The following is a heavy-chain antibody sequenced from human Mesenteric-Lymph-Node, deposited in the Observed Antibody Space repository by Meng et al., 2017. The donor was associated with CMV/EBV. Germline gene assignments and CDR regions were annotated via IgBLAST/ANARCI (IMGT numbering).Heavy chain of an antibody. CDR2: INAGGGNG. CDR1: GYTFSNHY. D-gene: IGHD2-2*01. Sequence: SGYTFSNHYIHWVRQAPGQGLEWLGAINAGGGNGGYAERFQGRISLTRDTSTSTVYMELSSLRSDDSAVYYCARGYCSSTSCYGWVHWGQGTLVTVSS. J-gene: IGHJ4*02. CDR3: ARGYCSSTSCYGWVH. V-gene: IGHV1-46*01.